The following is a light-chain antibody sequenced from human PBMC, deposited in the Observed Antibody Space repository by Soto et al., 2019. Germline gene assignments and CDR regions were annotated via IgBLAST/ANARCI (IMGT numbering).Light chain of an antibody. J-gene: IGKJ4*01. CDR2: GAS. CDR3: QPYFSPPLS. V-gene: IGKV1-39*01. Sequence: RPGRAPKVLIYGASTLQSGVPARFSGSGSGPEFTLTITNFQPEDFATYYCQPYFSPPLSFGGGSKV.